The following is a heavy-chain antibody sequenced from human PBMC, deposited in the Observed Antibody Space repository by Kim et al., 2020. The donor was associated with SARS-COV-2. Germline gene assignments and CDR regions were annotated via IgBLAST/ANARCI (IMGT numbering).Heavy chain of an antibody. CDR2: ISYDGSNK. CDR3: AKLEEAVLLWFGDQSGFDY. V-gene: IGHV3-30*18. CDR1: GFTFSSYG. D-gene: IGHD3-10*01. J-gene: IGHJ4*02. Sequence: GGSLRLSCAASGFTFSSYGMHWVRQAPGKGLEWVAVISYDGSNKYYADSVKGRFTISRDNSKNTLYLQMNSLRAEDTAVYYCAKLEEAVLLWFGDQSGFDYWGQGTLVTVSS.